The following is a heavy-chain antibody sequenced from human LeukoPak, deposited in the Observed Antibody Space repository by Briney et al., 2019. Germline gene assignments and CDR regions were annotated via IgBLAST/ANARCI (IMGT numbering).Heavy chain of an antibody. CDR2: IKQDGSEK. CDR3: ASTYDFSSGYPG. D-gene: IGHD3-3*01. CDR1: GFTFSSYW. V-gene: IGHV3-7*01. J-gene: IGHJ4*02. Sequence: GGSLRLSCAASGFTFSSYWMSWVRQAPGKGLEWVANIKQDGSEKYYVNSVKGQFTISRDNAKNSLYLQMNSLRAEDTAVYYCASTYDFSSGYPGWGQGTLVTVSS.